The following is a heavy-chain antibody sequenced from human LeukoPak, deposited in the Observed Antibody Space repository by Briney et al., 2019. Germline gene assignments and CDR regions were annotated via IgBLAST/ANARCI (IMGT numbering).Heavy chain of an antibody. CDR3: ARGRGDQSWLQLWQLYYFDY. CDR2: MNPNSGNT. Sequence: ASVKVSCKASGYTFTGYYMHWVRQAPGQGLEWMGWMNPNSGNTGYAQKFQGRVTITRNTSISTAYMELSSLRSEDTAVYYCARGRGDQSWLQLWQLYYFDYWGQGTLVTVSS. V-gene: IGHV1-8*03. D-gene: IGHD5-18*01. J-gene: IGHJ4*02. CDR1: GYTFTGYY.